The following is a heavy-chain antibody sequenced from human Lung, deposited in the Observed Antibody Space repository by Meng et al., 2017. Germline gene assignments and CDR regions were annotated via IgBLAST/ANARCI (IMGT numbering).Heavy chain of an antibody. D-gene: IGHD2-21*02. CDR1: GYTFTSYA. CDR3: ARGDYCGGDCYWFDY. Sequence: VQLVWSGAEVKKPGASVKVSCKASGYTFTSYAMHWVRQAPGQRLEWMGWINAGNGNTKYSQKFQGRVTITRDTSASTAYMELSSLRSEDTAVYYCARGDYCGGDCYWFDYWGQGTLVTVSS. CDR2: INAGNGNT. J-gene: IGHJ4*02. V-gene: IGHV1-3*01.